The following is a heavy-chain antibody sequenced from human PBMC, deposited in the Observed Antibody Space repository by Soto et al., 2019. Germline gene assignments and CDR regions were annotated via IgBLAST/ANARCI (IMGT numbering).Heavy chain of an antibody. CDR1: GVSFSDYY. V-gene: IGHV3-11*05. CDR2: LSTSSSYT. D-gene: IGHD3-10*01. J-gene: IGHJ1*01. CDR3: ARDRDSMIRGVYQH. Sequence: QVQLVESGGGVVKPGGSLRFSCVASGVSFSDYYLHWIRQAPGKGLEWVSYLSTSSSYTNYADSVKGRFTISRDNARNSLYLQMSSLRSDDTAVYYCARDRDSMIRGVYQHWGQGTLVIVS.